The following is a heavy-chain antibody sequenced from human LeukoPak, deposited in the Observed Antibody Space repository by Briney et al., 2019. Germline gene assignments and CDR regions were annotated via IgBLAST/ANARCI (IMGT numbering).Heavy chain of an antibody. J-gene: IGHJ3*02. D-gene: IGHD1-26*01. CDR3: ARPRSGGYYGDAFYI. V-gene: IGHV3-48*03. Sequence: PGGSLRLSCAASGFTFSSYEMNWVRQAPGKGLEWISYISGSGRTVYYADSVKGRFTISRDNAKNSLYLQMNSLTAEDTAFYYCARPRSGGYYGDAFYIWGQGTMVTGSS. CDR1: GFTFSSYE. CDR2: ISGSGRTV.